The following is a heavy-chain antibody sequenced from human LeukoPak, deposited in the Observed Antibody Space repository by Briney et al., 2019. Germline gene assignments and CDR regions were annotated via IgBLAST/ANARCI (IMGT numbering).Heavy chain of an antibody. D-gene: IGHD4-17*01. CDR1: GDSISGTNW. J-gene: IGHJ5*02. CDR3: SRLYGDYGWFDP. Sequence: PSETLSLTCAVSGDSISGTNWWSWVRQSPGKGLEWIGEMYHTRSSNYNPSLKSRVTISVDKSKNQFSLRLSSVTAADTAVYYCSRLYGDYGWFDPWGQGTLVTVSS. CDR2: MYHTRSS. V-gene: IGHV4-4*02.